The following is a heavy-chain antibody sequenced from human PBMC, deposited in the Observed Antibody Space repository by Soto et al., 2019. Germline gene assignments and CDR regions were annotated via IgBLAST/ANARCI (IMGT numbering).Heavy chain of an antibody. CDR2: INPKTAAT. D-gene: IGHD1-26*01. V-gene: IGHV1-2*02. Sequence: QVQLVQSGAEVKKSGASVKVSCKPSGYSFSDYFIQWVRQAPGQGLEWVAWINPKTAATNYAKKFQGRVSLTWDTSSTTAYMELTRLRTDDTAVYYCARIMWGLNYYNGMDVWGQGTTVIVSS. J-gene: IGHJ6*02. CDR1: GYSFSDYF. CDR3: ARIMWGLNYYNGMDV.